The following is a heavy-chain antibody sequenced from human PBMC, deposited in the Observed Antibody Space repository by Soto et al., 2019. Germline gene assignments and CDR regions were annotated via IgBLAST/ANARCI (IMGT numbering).Heavy chain of an antibody. Sequence: SETLSLTCAVYGGSFSGYYWSWIRQPPGKGLEWIGEINHSGSANYNPSLKSRVTISVDTSKNQFSLKLSSVTAADTAVYYCARSIMITFGGVIPHDYWGQGTLVTVSS. D-gene: IGHD3-16*02. V-gene: IGHV4-34*01. CDR3: ARSIMITFGGVIPHDY. CDR1: GGSFSGYY. J-gene: IGHJ4*02. CDR2: INHSGSA.